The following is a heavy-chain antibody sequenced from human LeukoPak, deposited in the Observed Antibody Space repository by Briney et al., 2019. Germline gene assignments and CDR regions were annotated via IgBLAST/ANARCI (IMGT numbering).Heavy chain of an antibody. V-gene: IGHV5-51*01. CDR3: ARRIWNRPFLGHVYFDY. CDR1: AYSFTSYW. J-gene: IGHJ4*02. CDR2: IYPGDSDT. D-gene: IGHD1-1*01. Sequence: GESLKISSKGSAYSFTSYWIGCLRHMPPKGLEWMVIIYPGDSDTRYSPSFQGQGTISADKSINTAYLQWSSLKASDTAMYYCARRIWNRPFLGHVYFDYWGQGTMVTVSS.